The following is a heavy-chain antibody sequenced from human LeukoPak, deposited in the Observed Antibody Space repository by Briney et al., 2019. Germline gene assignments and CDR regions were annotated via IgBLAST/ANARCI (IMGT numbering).Heavy chain of an antibody. V-gene: IGHV4-59*01. Sequence: PSETLSLTCTVSGGSISSYYWTWIRQPPGKGLEWIGYLYYTGTTNYNPSLKSRVTISVDTSKNQFSLKLTSVTAADTAVYFCARSKNRYFDLWGRGTLVTVSS. J-gene: IGHJ2*01. CDR1: GGSISSYY. CDR2: LYYTGTT. CDR3: ARSKNRYFDL.